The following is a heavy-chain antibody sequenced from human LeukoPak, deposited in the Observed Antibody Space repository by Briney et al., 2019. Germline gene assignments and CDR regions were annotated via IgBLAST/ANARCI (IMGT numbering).Heavy chain of an antibody. J-gene: IGHJ4*02. V-gene: IGHV3-66*01. CDR1: GFTVSSNY. CDR2: IHSGGST. D-gene: IGHD3-22*01. CDR3: ATDSDYYDTSGYLY. Sequence: GGSLRLSCAASGFTVSSNYMSWVRQAPGKGLEWVSVIHSGGSTYYADSVKGRFTISRDNSKNTLYLQMNSLRAKDTAVYYCATDSDYYDTSGYLYWGQGTLVTVSS.